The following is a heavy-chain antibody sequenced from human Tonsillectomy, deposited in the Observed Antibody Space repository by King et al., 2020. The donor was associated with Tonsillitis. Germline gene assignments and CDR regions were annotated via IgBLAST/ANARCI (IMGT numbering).Heavy chain of an antibody. V-gene: IGHV3-30*04. D-gene: IGHD5-18*01. CDR3: ARDPLSTAMVYLDY. CDR1: GFIISTYA. CDR2: ISYDGSHK. Sequence: VQLVESGGGVVQPGRCLRLSCAASGFIISTYAMHWVRQAPGKGLEWVAVISYDGSHKYYADSVKGRFTIARDNSKNTLYLRMNSLRSDDAAVYYCARDPLSTAMVYLDYWGQGTLVTVSS. J-gene: IGHJ4*02.